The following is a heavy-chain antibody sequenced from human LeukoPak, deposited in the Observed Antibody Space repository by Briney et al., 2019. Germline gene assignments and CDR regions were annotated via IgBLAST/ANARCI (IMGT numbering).Heavy chain of an antibody. CDR1: GYTFTGHY. V-gene: IGHV1-2*02. Sequence: ASVKVSCKASGYTFTGHYMHWIRQAPGQGLGWMGWIEPNSGGTHYAQNFQGRLTISRDTSISTAYMELSRLSSDDTAMYYCARDENWGPDYWGQGTLVTVSS. J-gene: IGHJ4*02. D-gene: IGHD7-27*01. CDR3: ARDENWGPDY. CDR2: IEPNSGGT.